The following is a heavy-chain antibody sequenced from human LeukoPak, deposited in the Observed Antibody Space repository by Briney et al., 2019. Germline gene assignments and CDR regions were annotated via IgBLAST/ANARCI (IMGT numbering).Heavy chain of an antibody. Sequence: GASVKVSCKASGGTFSSYAISWVRQAPGQGLEWMGGIIPIFGTANYAQKFQGRVTMTEDTSTDTAYMELSSLRSEDTAVYYCATVASGWYYYYYYMDVWGKGTTVTVSS. J-gene: IGHJ6*03. CDR3: ATVASGWYYYYYYMDV. V-gene: IGHV1-69*06. CDR2: IIPIFGTA. D-gene: IGHD6-19*01. CDR1: GGTFSSYA.